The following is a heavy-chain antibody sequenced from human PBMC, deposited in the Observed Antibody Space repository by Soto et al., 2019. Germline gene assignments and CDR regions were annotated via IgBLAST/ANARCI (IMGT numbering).Heavy chain of an antibody. D-gene: IGHD2-2*01. CDR3: ARNGDQLLFRGVMDV. Sequence: GPSVKVSCKASGYTFTSYDINWVRQATGQGLEWMGWMNPNSGNTGYAQKFQGRVTMTRNTSISTAYMELSSLRSEDTAVYYCARNGDQLLFRGVMDVWGQGTTVTVSS. J-gene: IGHJ6*02. CDR2: MNPNSGNT. CDR1: GYTFTSYD. V-gene: IGHV1-8*01.